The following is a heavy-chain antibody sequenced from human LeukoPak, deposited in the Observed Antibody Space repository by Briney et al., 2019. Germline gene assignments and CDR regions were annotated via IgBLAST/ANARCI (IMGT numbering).Heavy chain of an antibody. CDR1: GGSISSGGYY. J-gene: IGHJ4*02. CDR3: ARMRGGSGSYYRGYYFDY. CDR2: IYHSGST. Sequence: SETLSLTCTVSGGSISSGGYYWSWIRQPPGKGLEWIGYIYHSGSTYYNPSLKSRVTISVDRSKNQFSLKLSSVTAADTAVYYCARMRGGSGSYYRGYYFDYWGQGTLVTVSS. V-gene: IGHV4-30-2*01. D-gene: IGHD3-10*01.